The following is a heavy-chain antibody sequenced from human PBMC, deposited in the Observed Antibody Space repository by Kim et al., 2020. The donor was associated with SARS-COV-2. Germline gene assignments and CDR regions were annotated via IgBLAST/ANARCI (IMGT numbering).Heavy chain of an antibody. CDR3: SLMCTAGYYYGSSGPTRWF. V-gene: IGHV1-46*01. J-gene: IGHJ5*01. Sequence: ASVKVSCKASGYTFTSYSMNWVRQAPGQGLEWMGIINPSGGSTSYAQKFQGRVTMTTDTSTSTAYMELSSLRSEDTAVYYCSLMCTAGYYYGSSGPTRWF. CDR2: INPSGGST. CDR1: GYTFTSYS. D-gene: IGHD3-22*01.